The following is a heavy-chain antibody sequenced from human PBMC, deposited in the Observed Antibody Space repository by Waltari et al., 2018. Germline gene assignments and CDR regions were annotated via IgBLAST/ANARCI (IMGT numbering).Heavy chain of an antibody. CDR1: GFTFSSYA. CDR3: AKDIAVAGREGCY. CDR2: ISGSGGST. V-gene: IGHV3-23*04. Sequence: EVQLVESGGGLVQPGGSLRLSCAASGFTFSSYAMSWVRQAPGKGLEWGLAISGSGGSTYYADSVKGRFTISRDNSKNTLYLQMNSLRAEDTAVYYCAKDIAVAGREGCYWGQGTLVTVSS. D-gene: IGHD6-19*01. J-gene: IGHJ4*02.